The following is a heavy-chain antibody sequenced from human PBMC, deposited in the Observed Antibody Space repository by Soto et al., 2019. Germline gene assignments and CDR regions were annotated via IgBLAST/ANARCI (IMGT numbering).Heavy chain of an antibody. Sequence: GASVKVSCKASGYTFTSYGISWVRQATGHGLEWMGCISAYNGNTNYAPKLQGRVTMTTDTSTSTAYMELRSLRSDDTAVYSCASDDQLAPRDWFDPWGQGTLVTVSS. CDR1: GYTFTSYG. D-gene: IGHD2-2*01. V-gene: IGHV1-18*04. CDR2: ISAYNGNT. CDR3: ASDDQLAPRDWFDP. J-gene: IGHJ5*02.